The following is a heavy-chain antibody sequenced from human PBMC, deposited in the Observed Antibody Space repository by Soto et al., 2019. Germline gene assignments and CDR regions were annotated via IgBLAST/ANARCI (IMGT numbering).Heavy chain of an antibody. J-gene: IGHJ4*02. CDR2: IYSGGYT. V-gene: IGHV3-53*01. CDR3: APLRGGGY. CDR1: GFTVSNNY. Sequence: EVQLVESGGGLIQPGGSLRLSCAVSGFTVSNNYMSWVRQAPGKGLEGVSVIYSGGYTAYGDSVKGRFTISRDNSKNTLSLQRNALRADKPAVFYWAPLRGGGYWGQGTLVTVSS. D-gene: IGHD3-10*01.